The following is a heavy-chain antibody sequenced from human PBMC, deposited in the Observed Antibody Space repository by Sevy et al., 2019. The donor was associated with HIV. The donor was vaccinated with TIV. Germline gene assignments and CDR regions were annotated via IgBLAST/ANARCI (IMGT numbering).Heavy chain of an antibody. J-gene: IGHJ6*03. CDR3: AREGAVAGTIYYYYYMDV. D-gene: IGHD6-19*01. Sequence: ASVKVSCKASGGTFSSYAISWVRQAPGQGLEWMGGIIPIFGTANYAQKFQGRVTITADKSTSTAYMELSSLRSEDTAVYYCAREGAVAGTIYYYYYMDVWGKGTTVTVSS. CDR2: IIPIFGTA. CDR1: GGTFSSYA. V-gene: IGHV1-69*06.